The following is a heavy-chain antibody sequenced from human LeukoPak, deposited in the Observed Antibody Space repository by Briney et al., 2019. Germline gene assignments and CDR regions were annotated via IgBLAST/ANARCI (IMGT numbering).Heavy chain of an antibody. Sequence: PSETLSLTCTVSGGSISSYYWSWIRQPAGEGLEWIGRIYTSGSTNYNPSLKSRVTMSVDTSKNQFSLKLSSVTAADTAVYYCARTGGDIAARPRNWYFDLWGRGTLVTVSS. CDR1: GGSISSYY. D-gene: IGHD6-6*01. CDR3: ARTGGDIAARPRNWYFDL. J-gene: IGHJ2*01. CDR2: IYTSGST. V-gene: IGHV4-4*07.